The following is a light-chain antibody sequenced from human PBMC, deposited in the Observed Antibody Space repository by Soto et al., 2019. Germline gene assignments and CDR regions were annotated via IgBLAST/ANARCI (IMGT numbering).Light chain of an antibody. V-gene: IGKV2-30*01. CDR1: QSLVYSDGNTY. CDR3: MQGTHWPPWT. CDR2: KVS. Sequence: DVVMTQSPLSLPVTLGQPASISCRSSQSLVYSDGNTYLNWFQQRPGQSPRRLISKVSNRDSGVPDRFSGSGSGTDFTLEISRVEAEDVGVYYCMQGTHWPPWTFGQGTKVEIK. J-gene: IGKJ1*01.